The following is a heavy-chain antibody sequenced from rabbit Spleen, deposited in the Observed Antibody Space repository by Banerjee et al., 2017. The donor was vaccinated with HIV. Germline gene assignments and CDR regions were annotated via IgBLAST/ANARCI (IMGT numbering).Heavy chain of an antibody. V-gene: IGHV1S45*01. D-gene: IGHD4-1*01. CDR1: GFSFSGSYY. J-gene: IGHJ4*01. CDR3: ARDTDSGGLHFVL. Sequence: QEQLEESGGDLVKPGASLTLTCTASGFSFSGSYYMCWVRQAPGKGLEWIACIYNGDGSTYYASWVNGRFPISKTSSTTVTLQMTSLTVADTATYFCARDTDSGGLHFVLWGQGTLVTVS. CDR2: IYNGDGST.